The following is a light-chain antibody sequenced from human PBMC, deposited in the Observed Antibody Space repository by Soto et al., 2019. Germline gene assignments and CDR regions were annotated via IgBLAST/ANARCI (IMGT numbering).Light chain of an antibody. Sequence: DIQMTQSPSTLSASVGGRVTITCRASQSISSWLAWYQQKPGKAPKLLIYKASSLVSGVPSRFSGSGSGTEFTLTISRLQPDDFATYYCQQYNSYSRWTFGQGTKVEIK. V-gene: IGKV1-5*03. J-gene: IGKJ1*01. CDR3: QQYNSYSRWT. CDR1: QSISSW. CDR2: KAS.